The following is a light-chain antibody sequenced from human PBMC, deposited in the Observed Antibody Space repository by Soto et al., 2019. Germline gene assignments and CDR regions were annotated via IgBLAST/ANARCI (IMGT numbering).Light chain of an antibody. Sequence: EIVMTQSPATLSVSPGERATLSCRASHSVSSRLAWYQQKPGQAPRLLIYGVSTRATGLPARFSGSGSGTEFTLTISSLQSEDFAVYYCQHYTNWPLTFGGGTKVDIK. V-gene: IGKV3-15*01. CDR2: GVS. CDR3: QHYTNWPLT. CDR1: HSVSSR. J-gene: IGKJ4*01.